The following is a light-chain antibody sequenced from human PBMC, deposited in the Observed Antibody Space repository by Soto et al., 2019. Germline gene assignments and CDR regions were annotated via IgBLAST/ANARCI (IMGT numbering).Light chain of an antibody. Sequence: DIQMTQSPSTLSASVGDRVTITCRASQSISSWLAWYQQKPGKAPKLLMFKASTLESGVPSRFSGSESGTEFTLTISSLQPDDFATYYCQQYNSYSPTFGQGTKLEIK. CDR1: QSISSW. J-gene: IGKJ2*01. V-gene: IGKV1-5*03. CDR2: KAS. CDR3: QQYNSYSPT.